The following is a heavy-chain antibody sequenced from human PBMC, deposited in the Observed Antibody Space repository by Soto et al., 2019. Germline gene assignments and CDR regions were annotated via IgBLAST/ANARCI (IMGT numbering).Heavy chain of an antibody. Sequence: GASVKVSCKASGYTFTSYGISWVRQAPGQGLEWMGWISAYNGNTNYAQKLQGRVTMTTDTSTSTAYMELRSLRSDDTAVYYCARWGVLALSPLRSYTEDDYFDYWGQGTLVTVPS. J-gene: IGHJ4*02. V-gene: IGHV1-18*04. D-gene: IGHD2-2*02. CDR3: ARWGVLALSPLRSYTEDDYFDY. CDR1: GYTFTSYG. CDR2: ISAYNGNT.